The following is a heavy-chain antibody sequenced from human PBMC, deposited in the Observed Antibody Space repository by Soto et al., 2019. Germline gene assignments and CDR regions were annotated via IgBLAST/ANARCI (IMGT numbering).Heavy chain of an antibody. D-gene: IGHD6-19*01. Sequence: PSETLSLTCAVSGDSISSDYWWSWVRQTPGKGLEWIGDMYHRGSTNYNPSLKSRVTISVDKSKNQFSLKLSSVTAADTAVYYCARGVAGIAGWFDPWGQGTLVTVS. J-gene: IGHJ5*02. CDR3: ARGVAGIAGWFDP. V-gene: IGHV4-4*02. CDR1: GDSISSDYW. CDR2: MYHRGST.